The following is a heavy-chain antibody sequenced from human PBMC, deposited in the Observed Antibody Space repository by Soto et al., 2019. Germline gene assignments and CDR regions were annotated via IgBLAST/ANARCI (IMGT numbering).Heavy chain of an antibody. CDR1: GGSISSGDYY. V-gene: IGHV4-30-4*01. CDR3: AREKIVVVVAAVFRPRETNWFDP. CDR2: IYYSGST. D-gene: IGHD2-15*01. J-gene: IGHJ5*02. Sequence: QVQLQESGPGLVKPSQTLSLTCTVSGGSISSGDYYWSWIRQPPGKGLELIGYIYYSGSTYYNPSLKSRVTTSVDTSKNQFSLKLSSVTAADTAVYYCAREKIVVVVAAVFRPRETNWFDPWGQGTLVTVSS.